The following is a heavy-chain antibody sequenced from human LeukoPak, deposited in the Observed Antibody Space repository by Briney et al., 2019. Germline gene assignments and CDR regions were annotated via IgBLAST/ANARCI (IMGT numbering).Heavy chain of an antibody. J-gene: IGHJ4*02. V-gene: IGHV4-59*08. CDR1: GGSISSYY. D-gene: IGHD6-13*01. CDR2: IYYSGST. Sequence: SETLSLTYTVSGGSISSYYWICIGQPPGKGLEWIGYIYYSGSTNHNPSLKRRVPITIDTSKNLLSLEVRSVTAADTAVYYCAGAWGSSWYTYFVYWGRGTLVSVSS. CDR3: AGAWGSSWYTYFVY.